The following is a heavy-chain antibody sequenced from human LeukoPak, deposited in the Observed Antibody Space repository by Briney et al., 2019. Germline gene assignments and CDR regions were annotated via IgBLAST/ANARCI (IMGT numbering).Heavy chain of an antibody. V-gene: IGHV3-21*01. D-gene: IGHD3-9*01. CDR2: ISSSSSYI. CDR1: GFTFSSYS. CDR3: ARDPLRYLRVGHYDY. Sequence: PGGSLRLSCAASGFTFSSYSMNWVRQAPGKGLEWVSSISSSSSYIYYADSVKGRFTISRDNAKNSLYLQTNSLRAEDTAVYYCARDPLRYLRVGHYDYWGQGTLVAVSS. J-gene: IGHJ4*02.